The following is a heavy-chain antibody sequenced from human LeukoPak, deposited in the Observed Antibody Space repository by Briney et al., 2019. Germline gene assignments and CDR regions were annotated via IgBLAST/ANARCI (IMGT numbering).Heavy chain of an antibody. CDR2: INHSGST. CDR3: ARKVSGSYPNDAFDI. CDR1: GGSFSGYY. V-gene: IGHV4-34*01. J-gene: IGHJ3*02. D-gene: IGHD1-26*01. Sequence: SETLSLTCAVYGGSFSGYYWSWIRQPPGKGLEWIGEINHSGSTNYNPSLKSRVTISVDTSKNQFSLKLSSVTAADTAVYYCARKVSGSYPNDAFDIWGQGTMVTVSS.